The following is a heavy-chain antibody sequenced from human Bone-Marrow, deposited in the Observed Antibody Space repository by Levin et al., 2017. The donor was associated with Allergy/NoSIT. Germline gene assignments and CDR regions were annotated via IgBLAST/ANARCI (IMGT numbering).Heavy chain of an antibody. J-gene: IGHJ6*03. CDR2: IYYSGST. CDR1: GGSISSYY. Sequence: PGGSLRLSCTVSGGSISSYYWSWIRQPPGKGLEWIGYIYYSGSTNYNPSLKSRVTISVDTSKNQFSLKLSSVTAADTAVYYCARVPPVVAATHYYYYYMDVWGKGTTVTVSS. CDR3: ARVPPVVAATHYYYYYMDV. V-gene: IGHV4-59*01. D-gene: IGHD2-15*01.